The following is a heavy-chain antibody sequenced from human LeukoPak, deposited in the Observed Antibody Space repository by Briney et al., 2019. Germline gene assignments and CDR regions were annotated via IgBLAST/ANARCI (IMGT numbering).Heavy chain of an antibody. Sequence: PSETLSLTCTVSGGSISSYYWSWIRQPAGKGLEWIGRIYTSGSTNYNPSLKSRVTMSVDTSKNQFSLKLSSVTAADTAVYYCAGRYYYDSSGYSDFDYWGQGTLVTVSS. J-gene: IGHJ4*02. V-gene: IGHV4-4*07. D-gene: IGHD3-22*01. CDR3: AGRYYYDSSGYSDFDY. CDR1: GGSISSYY. CDR2: IYTSGST.